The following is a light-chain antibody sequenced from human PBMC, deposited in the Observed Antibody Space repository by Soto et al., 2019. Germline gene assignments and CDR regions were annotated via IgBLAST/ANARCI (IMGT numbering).Light chain of an antibody. V-gene: IGLV2-14*01. Sequence: QSALAQPAAVSGSPGQSITISCTGTSSDVGRYNYVAWYQQHPGKAPKVLIFEVSNRPSGVSSRFSGSKSGNTASLNISGLHAEDEADYYCSSYATSSTLVFGTGTKLTVL. CDR2: EVS. CDR1: SSDVGRYNY. CDR3: SSYATSSTLV. J-gene: IGLJ1*01.